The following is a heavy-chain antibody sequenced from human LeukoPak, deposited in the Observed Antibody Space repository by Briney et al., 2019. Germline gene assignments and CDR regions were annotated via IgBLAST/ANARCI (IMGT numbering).Heavy chain of an antibody. Sequence: PGRSLRLSCAAPGFTFDDYAMHWVRQAPGKGLEWVSGISWNSGSIGYADSVKGRFTISRDNAKNSLYLQMNSLRAEDTALYYCAKVAGGVFDYWGQGTLVTVSS. J-gene: IGHJ4*02. CDR3: AKVAGGVFDY. CDR1: GFTFDDYA. D-gene: IGHD2-8*02. CDR2: ISWNSGSI. V-gene: IGHV3-9*01.